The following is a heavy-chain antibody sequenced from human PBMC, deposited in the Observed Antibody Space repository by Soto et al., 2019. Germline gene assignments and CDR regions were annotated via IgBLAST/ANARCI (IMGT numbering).Heavy chain of an antibody. CDR2: IYYSGST. J-gene: IGHJ3*02. V-gene: IGHV4-28*02. D-gene: IGHD2-21*02. Sequence: SQTLSVTCAVSGYSISSSNWWGWIQQPPGKGLEWIGYIYYSGSTYYNPSLKSRVTMSVDTSKNQFSLKLSSVTAVDTAVYYCARRDAGVTDAFDIWGQGTMVTVSS. CDR1: GYSISSSNW. CDR3: ARRDAGVTDAFDI.